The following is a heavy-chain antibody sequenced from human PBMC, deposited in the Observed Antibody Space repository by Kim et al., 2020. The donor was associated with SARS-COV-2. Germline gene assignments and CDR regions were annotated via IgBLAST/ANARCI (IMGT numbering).Heavy chain of an antibody. J-gene: IGHJ4*02. CDR2: ISATGGST. CDR1: GFTFSTYA. D-gene: IGHD4-17*01. Sequence: GGSLRLSCAAPGFTFSTYAMSWVRQAPGKGLEWVSGISATGGSTYYADSVKGRFTISRDNSKNTLYLQMNSLRAEDTALFYCAKSPRSTTVHNFDSWGQGTLVTVSS. V-gene: IGHV3-23*01. CDR3: AKSPRSTTVHNFDS.